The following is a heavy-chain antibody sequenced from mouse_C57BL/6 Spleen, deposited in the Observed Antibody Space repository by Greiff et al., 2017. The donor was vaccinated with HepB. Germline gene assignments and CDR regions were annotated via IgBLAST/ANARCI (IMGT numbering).Heavy chain of an antibody. J-gene: IGHJ4*01. V-gene: IGHV1-50*01. D-gene: IGHD1-1*01. CDR1: GYTFTSYW. CDR2: IDPSDSYT. Sequence: QVQLKQPGAELVKPGASVKLSCKASGYTFTSYWMQWVKQRPGQGLEWIGEIDPSDSYTNYKQKFKGKATLTVDTSSSTAYMQLSSLTSEDSAVYYCARRGGQSRGRYYAMDYWGQGTSVTVSS. CDR3: ARRGGQSRGRYYAMDY.